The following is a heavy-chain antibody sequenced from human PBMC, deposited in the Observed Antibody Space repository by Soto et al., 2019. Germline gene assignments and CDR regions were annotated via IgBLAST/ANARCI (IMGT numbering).Heavy chain of an antibody. CDR2: IYWNDDK. J-gene: IGHJ4*02. Sequence: QITLKESGPTLVKPTQTLTLTCTYSGFSLRTTGVGVGWIRQPPGKALEWLGIIYWNDDKRYSPSLKSRFTLTYDISESQVVLTMTNMDPVDTATYYCAHTWGLPFDYWGQGTLVIVSS. D-gene: IGHD3-16*01. CDR1: GFSLRTTGVG. V-gene: IGHV2-5*01. CDR3: AHTWGLPFDY.